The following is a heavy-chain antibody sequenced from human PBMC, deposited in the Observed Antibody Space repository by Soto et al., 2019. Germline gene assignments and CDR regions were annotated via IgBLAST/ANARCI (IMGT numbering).Heavy chain of an antibody. V-gene: IGHV4-39*01. Sequence: SETLSLTCTVSGGSISSSSYYWGWIRQPPGKGLEWIGSIYYSGSTYYNPSLKSRVTISVDTSKNQFSLKLSSVTAADTALFFFARRLYYDSSGFEGGGMDVWGQGTTVTVSS. CDR1: GGSISSSSYY. CDR3: ARRLYYDSSGFEGGGMDV. D-gene: IGHD3-22*01. CDR2: IYYSGST. J-gene: IGHJ6*02.